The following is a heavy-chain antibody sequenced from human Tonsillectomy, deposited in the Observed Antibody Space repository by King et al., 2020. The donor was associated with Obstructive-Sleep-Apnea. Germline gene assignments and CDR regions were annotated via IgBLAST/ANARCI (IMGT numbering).Heavy chain of an antibody. CDR3: ARDLGGTYWGGADY. CDR2: IYYNGNT. V-gene: IGHV4-61*01. CDR1: GASVSSTRYC. D-gene: IGHD1-26*01. Sequence: QLQESGPGLLKPSETLSLTCTVSGASVSSTRYCWSWIRQPPGKGLEWIGYIYYNGNTNYNPSLRSRVSISLDTSNNQFSLQLTSVTAADTAVYYCARDLGGTYWGGADYWGQGTLVTVSS. J-gene: IGHJ4*02.